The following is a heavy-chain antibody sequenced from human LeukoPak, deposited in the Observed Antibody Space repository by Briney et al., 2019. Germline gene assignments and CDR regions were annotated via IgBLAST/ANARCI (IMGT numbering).Heavy chain of an antibody. CDR3: ARGPRDAYYFDY. CDR2: IWYDGSNK. Sequence: GGSLRLSCAASGFTFSSYGMHWVRQAPGKGLEWVAVIWYDGSNKYYADSVKGRFTTSRDNSKNTLYLQMNSLRAEDTAVYYCARGPRDAYYFDYWGQGTLVTVSS. V-gene: IGHV3-33*01. CDR1: GFTFSSYG. J-gene: IGHJ4*02.